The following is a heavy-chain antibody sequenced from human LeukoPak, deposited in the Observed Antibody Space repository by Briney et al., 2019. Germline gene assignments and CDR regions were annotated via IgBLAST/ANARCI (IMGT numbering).Heavy chain of an antibody. J-gene: IGHJ4*02. D-gene: IGHD6-13*01. CDR1: GGSISSYY. V-gene: IGHV4-59*12. Sequence: PSETLSLTCTVSGGSISSYYWSWIRQPPGKGLEWIGYIYYSGSTNYNPSLKSRVTISVDTSKNQFSLKLSSVTAADTAVYYCARGSWYGYVDYWGQGTLVTVSS. CDR3: ARGSWYGYVDY. CDR2: IYYSGST.